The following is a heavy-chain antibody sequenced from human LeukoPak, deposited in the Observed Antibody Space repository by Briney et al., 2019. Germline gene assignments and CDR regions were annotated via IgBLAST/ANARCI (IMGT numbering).Heavy chain of an antibody. D-gene: IGHD3-22*01. CDR3: ARHSYARSGYYSRPYYFDY. Sequence: SETLSLACAVYGGSFSGYYWSWIRQPPGKGLEWIGEINHGGSANYNPSLDSRVTISVDTSKNQFSLKLSSVTAADTAVYYCARHSYARSGYYSRPYYFDYWGQGTLVTVSS. V-gene: IGHV4-34*01. CDR1: GGSFSGYY. CDR2: INHGGSA. J-gene: IGHJ4*02.